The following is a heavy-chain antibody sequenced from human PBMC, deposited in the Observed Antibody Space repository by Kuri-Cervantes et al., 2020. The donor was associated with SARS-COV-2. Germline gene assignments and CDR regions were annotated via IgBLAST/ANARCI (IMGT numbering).Heavy chain of an antibody. V-gene: IGHV4-61*09. Sequence: SETLSLTCTVSGGSISSGSYYWSWIRQPAGKGLEWIGYIYTSGSTNYNPSLKSRVTISVDTSKNQFSLKLSSVTAADTAVYYCARVREFYEIDYWGQGTLVTVSS. CDR2: IYTSGST. J-gene: IGHJ4*02. D-gene: IGHD2/OR15-2a*01. CDR1: GGSISSGSYY. CDR3: ARVREFYEIDY.